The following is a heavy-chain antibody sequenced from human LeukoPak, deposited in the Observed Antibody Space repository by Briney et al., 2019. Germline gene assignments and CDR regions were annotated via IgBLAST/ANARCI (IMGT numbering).Heavy chain of an antibody. J-gene: IGHJ4*02. Sequence: GGSLRLSCAASGFTFDDYAMHWVRQAPGKGLEWVSGISWNSGSIGYADSVKGRFTISRDNSKNTLYLQMNSLRAEDTAVYYCAKVSSSSWSDDYWGQGTLVTVSS. CDR1: GFTFDDYA. CDR3: AKVSSSSWSDDY. V-gene: IGHV3-9*01. CDR2: ISWNSGSI. D-gene: IGHD6-13*01.